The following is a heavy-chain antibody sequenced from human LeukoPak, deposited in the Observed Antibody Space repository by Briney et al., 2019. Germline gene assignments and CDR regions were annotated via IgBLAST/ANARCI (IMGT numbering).Heavy chain of an antibody. J-gene: IGHJ4*02. CDR3: ARAGSSSWRTFDY. Sequence: SETLSLTCTVSGGSISSSSYYWGWIRQPPGKGLEWIGSIYYSGSTYYNPSLKSRVTISVDTSKNQFSLKLSSVTAADTAVYYCARAGSSSWRTFDYWGQGTLVTVSS. CDR1: GGSISSSSYY. V-gene: IGHV4-39*01. CDR2: IYYSGST. D-gene: IGHD6-13*01.